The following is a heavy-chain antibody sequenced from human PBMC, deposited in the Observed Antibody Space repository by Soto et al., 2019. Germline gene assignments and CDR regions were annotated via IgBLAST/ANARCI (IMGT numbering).Heavy chain of an antibody. CDR1: GFTFSSYA. CDR2: ISGSGGST. Sequence: EVQLLESGGGLVQPGGSLRLSCAASGFTFSSYAMSWVRQAPGKGLEWVSAISGSGGSTYYADSVKGRFTISRDNSKNRLYLQMNSLRAEDTAVYYCAKPGGTQWLVAGNPYSVYWGQGTPVTVS. J-gene: IGHJ4*02. CDR3: AKPGGTQWLVAGNPYSVY. V-gene: IGHV3-23*01. D-gene: IGHD6-19*01.